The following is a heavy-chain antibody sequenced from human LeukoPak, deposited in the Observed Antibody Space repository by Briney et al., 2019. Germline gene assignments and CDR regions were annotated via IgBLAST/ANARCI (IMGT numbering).Heavy chain of an antibody. D-gene: IGHD3-22*01. V-gene: IGHV1-2*02. J-gene: IGHJ5*02. CDR3: ARDHQSGYYDSSGYYSDWFDP. CDR2: INPNSGGT. CDR1: GYTFTGYY. Sequence: GASVKVSCKASGYTFTGYYMFWVRQAPGQGLGWMGWINPNSGGTNYAQKFQGRVTMTRDTSISTAYMELSRLRSDDTAVYYCARDHQSGYYDSSGYYSDWFDPWGQGTLVTVSS.